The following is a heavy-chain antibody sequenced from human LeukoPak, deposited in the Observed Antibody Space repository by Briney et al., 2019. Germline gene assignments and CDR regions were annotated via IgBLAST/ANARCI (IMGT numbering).Heavy chain of an antibody. Sequence: GSSVKVSCKASGGTFSSYAISWVRQAPGQGLEWMGGIIPIFGTANYAQKFQGRVTITADKSTSTAYMELSSLRSEDTAVYYCARELDVLLWFGEFRLFDYWGQGTLVTVSS. CDR1: GGTFSSYA. D-gene: IGHD3-10*01. CDR3: ARELDVLLWFGEFRLFDY. CDR2: IIPIFGTA. J-gene: IGHJ4*02. V-gene: IGHV1-69*06.